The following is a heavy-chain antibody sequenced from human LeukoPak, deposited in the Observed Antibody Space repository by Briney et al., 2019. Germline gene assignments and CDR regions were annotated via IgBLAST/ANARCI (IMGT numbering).Heavy chain of an antibody. CDR1: GGSISRYY. Sequence: SETLSLTCTVSGGSISRYYWSWIRQPPGKGLEWVGYMYYSGSTNHNPSLKSRVTMSVDTSKNQFSLKLSSVTAADTAVYYCARVVAATLDYWGQGTLVTVSS. CDR2: MYYSGST. V-gene: IGHV4-59*08. D-gene: IGHD2-15*01. CDR3: ARVVAATLDY. J-gene: IGHJ4*02.